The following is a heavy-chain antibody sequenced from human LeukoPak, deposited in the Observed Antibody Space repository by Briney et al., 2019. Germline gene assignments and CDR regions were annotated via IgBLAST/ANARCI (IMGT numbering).Heavy chain of an antibody. Sequence: SETLSLTCAVYGGSFSGYYWSWIRQPPGKGLEWIGEINHSGSTNYNPSLKSRVTISVDTSKNQFSLKLSSVTAADTAVYYCARGHSSYYCYMDVWGKGTTVTVSS. CDR3: ARGHSSYYCYMDV. J-gene: IGHJ6*03. V-gene: IGHV4-34*01. D-gene: IGHD6-13*01. CDR2: INHSGST. CDR1: GGSFSGYY.